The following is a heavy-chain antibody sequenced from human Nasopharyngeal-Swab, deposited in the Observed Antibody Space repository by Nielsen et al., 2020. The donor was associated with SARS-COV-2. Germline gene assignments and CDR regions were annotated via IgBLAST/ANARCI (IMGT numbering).Heavy chain of an antibody. D-gene: IGHD6-13*01. CDR1: GGSVSSGSYY. Sequence: SETLSLTCTVSGGSVSSGSYYWSWIRQPPGKGLEWIGYIYYSGSTYYNPSLKSRVTISVDTSKNQFSLKLSSVTAADTAVYYCARLGGDSSSWFTNFLNSVWGQGTTVTVSS. J-gene: IGHJ6*02. CDR3: ARLGGDSSSWFTNFLNSV. CDR2: IYYSGST. V-gene: IGHV4-39*01.